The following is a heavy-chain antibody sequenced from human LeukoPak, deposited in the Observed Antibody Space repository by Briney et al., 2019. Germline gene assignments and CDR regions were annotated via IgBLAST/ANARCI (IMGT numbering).Heavy chain of an antibody. Sequence: GRSLRLSCAASGFIFSSYAMHWVRQAPGKGLEWVAVISYDGSNKYYADSVKGRFTISRDNSKNTLYLQMNSLRAEDTAVYYCARDTWAYWGQGTLVTVSS. CDR2: ISYDGSNK. CDR3: ARDTWAY. J-gene: IGHJ4*02. V-gene: IGHV3-30-3*01. D-gene: IGHD1-26*01. CDR1: GFIFSSYA.